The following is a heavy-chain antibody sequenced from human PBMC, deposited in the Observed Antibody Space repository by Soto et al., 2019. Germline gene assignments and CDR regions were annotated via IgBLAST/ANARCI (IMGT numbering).Heavy chain of an antibody. J-gene: IGHJ6*03. CDR1: GYTFTSYA. CDR2: INAGNGNT. D-gene: IGHD6-13*01. CDR3: ASQETYSSPDYYYYYYMDV. V-gene: IGHV1-3*01. Sequence: ASVKVSCKASGYTFTSYAMHWVRQAPGQRLEWMGWINAGNGNTKYSHKFQGRVTITRDTSASTAYMELSSLRSEDTAVYYCASQETYSSPDYYYYYYMDVWGKGTTVTVSS.